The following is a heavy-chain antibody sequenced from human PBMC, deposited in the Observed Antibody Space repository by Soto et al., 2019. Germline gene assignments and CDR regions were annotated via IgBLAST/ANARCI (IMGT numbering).Heavy chain of an antibody. J-gene: IGHJ6*02. CDR2: IIPIFGTA. CDR1: GGTFSSYA. D-gene: IGHD6-13*01. CDR3: ARGRYLVSVWQQLVAHHYYYGMDV. Sequence: SVKVSCKASGGTFSSYAISWVRQAPGQGLEWMGGIIPIFGTANYAQKFQGRVTITADESTSTAYMELSSLRSEDTAVYYCARGRYLVSVWQQLVAHHYYYGMDVWGQGTTVTVSS. V-gene: IGHV1-69*13.